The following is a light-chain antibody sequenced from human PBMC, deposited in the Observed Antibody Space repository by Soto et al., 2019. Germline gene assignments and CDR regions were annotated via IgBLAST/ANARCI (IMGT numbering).Light chain of an antibody. CDR3: QKYNSAPWT. V-gene: IGKV1-27*01. J-gene: IGKJ1*01. CDR2: AAS. CDR1: QGISNY. Sequence: DFQITQSPSSLSTSVGDRVTITCRASQGISNYLAWYQQKPGKVPKLLIYAASTLQSGVPSRFSGSGSGTDFTLTISSLQPEDVATYYCQKYNSAPWTFGQGTKVDIK.